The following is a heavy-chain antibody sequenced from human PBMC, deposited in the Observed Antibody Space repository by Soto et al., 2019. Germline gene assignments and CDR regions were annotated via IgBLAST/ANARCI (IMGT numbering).Heavy chain of an antibody. CDR3: ARDEGGSGHRHYYGMDV. Sequence: QVQLVESGGGVVQPGRSLRLSCAASGFTFSSYAMHWVRQAPGKGLEWVAVISYDGSNKYYADSVKGRFTISRDNSKNTLYLQMNSLRAEDTAVYYCARDEGGSGHRHYYGMDVWGQGTTVTVSS. CDR1: GFTFSSYA. CDR2: ISYDGSNK. D-gene: IGHD3-10*01. J-gene: IGHJ6*02. V-gene: IGHV3-30-3*01.